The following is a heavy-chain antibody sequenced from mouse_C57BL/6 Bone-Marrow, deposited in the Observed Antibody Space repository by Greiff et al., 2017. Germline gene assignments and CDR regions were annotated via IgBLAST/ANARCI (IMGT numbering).Heavy chain of an antibody. CDR2: IEPENGDT. CDR1: GFNIKDDY. CDR3: TTRVYYGSSYWYFDV. V-gene: IGHV14-4*01. J-gene: IGHJ1*03. Sequence: VQLQQSGAELVRPGASVKLSCTASGFNIKDDYMHWVKQRPEQGLEWIGWIEPENGDTEYASKFQGKATITADTSSNTAYLQLSSLTSEDTAVYYCTTRVYYGSSYWYFDVWGTGTTVTVSS. D-gene: IGHD1-1*01.